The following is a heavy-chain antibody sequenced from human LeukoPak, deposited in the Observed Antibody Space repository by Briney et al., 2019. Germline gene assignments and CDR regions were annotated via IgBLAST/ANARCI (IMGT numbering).Heavy chain of an antibody. CDR3: ARSSDTAMVPFDY. D-gene: IGHD5-18*01. CDR1: RYTFTSYG. CDR2: ISAYNGNT. V-gene: IGHV1-18*01. J-gene: IGHJ4*02. Sequence: SVKVSCKASRYTFTSYGISWVRQAPGQGLEWVGWISAYNGNTNYAQKLQGRVTMTTDTSTSTAYMELRSLRSDDTAVYYCARSSDTAMVPFDYWGQGTLVTVSS.